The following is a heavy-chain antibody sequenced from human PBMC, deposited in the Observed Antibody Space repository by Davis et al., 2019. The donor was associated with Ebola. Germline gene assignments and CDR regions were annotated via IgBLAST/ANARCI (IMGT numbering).Heavy chain of an antibody. CDR3: ARDYGDYGFDY. V-gene: IGHV1-69*13. J-gene: IGHJ4*02. D-gene: IGHD4-17*01. Sequence: SVKVSCKTSGYTFTTYDISWVRQAPGQGLEWMGGIIPIFGTANYAQKFQGRVTITADESTSTAYMELSSLRSEDTAVYYCARDYGDYGFDYWGQGTLVTVSS. CDR1: GYTFTTYD. CDR2: IIPIFGTA.